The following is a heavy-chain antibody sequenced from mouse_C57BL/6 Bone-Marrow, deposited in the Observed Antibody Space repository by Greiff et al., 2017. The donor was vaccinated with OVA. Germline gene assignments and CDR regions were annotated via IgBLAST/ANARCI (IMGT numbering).Heavy chain of an antibody. D-gene: IGHD1-1*01. J-gene: IGHJ4*01. Sequence: QVQLQQSGAELARPGASVKLSCKASGYTFTSYGISWVKQRTGQGLEWIGEIYPRSGNTYYNEKFKGKATLTADKSSSTAYMELRSLTSEDAAVDFCAVGYLLGAMDYWGQGTSVTVSS. V-gene: IGHV1-81*01. CDR1: GYTFTSYG. CDR2: IYPRSGNT. CDR3: AVGYLLGAMDY.